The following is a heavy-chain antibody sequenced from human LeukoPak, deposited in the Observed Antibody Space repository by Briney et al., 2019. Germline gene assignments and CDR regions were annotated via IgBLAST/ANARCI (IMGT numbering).Heavy chain of an antibody. CDR1: GFTFSSYW. CDR2: ISGSGGST. J-gene: IGHJ4*02. V-gene: IGHV3-23*01. CDR3: AKGHDYGGNSDY. D-gene: IGHD4-23*01. Sequence: GGSLRLSCAASGFTFSSYWMSWVRQAPGKGLEWVSAISGSGGSTYYADSVKGRFTISRDNSKNTLYLQMNSLRAEDTAVYYCAKGHDYGGNSDYWGQGTLVTVSS.